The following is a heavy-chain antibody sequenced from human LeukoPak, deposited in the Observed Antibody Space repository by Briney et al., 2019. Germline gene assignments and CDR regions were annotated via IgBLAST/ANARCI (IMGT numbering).Heavy chain of an antibody. CDR3: ARDLAAASTGAFDI. V-gene: IGHV3-30-3*01. CDR1: GFTFSSYA. D-gene: IGHD6-25*01. J-gene: IGHJ3*02. Sequence: GGSLRLSCAASGFTFSSYAMHWVRQAPGKGLEWVAVISYDGSNKYYADSVKGRFTISRDNSKNTLYLQMNSLRAEDTAVYYCARDLAAASTGAFDIWGQGTMVTVSS. CDR2: ISYDGSNK.